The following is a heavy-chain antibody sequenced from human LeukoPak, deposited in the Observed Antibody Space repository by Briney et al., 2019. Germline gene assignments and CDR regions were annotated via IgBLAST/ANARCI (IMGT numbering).Heavy chain of an antibody. V-gene: IGHV4-39*07. J-gene: IGHJ4*02. D-gene: IGHD3-10*01. CDR3: ARGIGYGSGSYPQKYFDY. CDR2: INHSGST. Sequence: SETLSLTCTVSGASISSDNYYWSWIRRPPGKGLEWIWGINHSGSTNYNPSLKSGVTISVDTSKNQYSPKLSSVTAADTAVYYCARGIGYGSGSYPQKYFDYWGQGTLVTVSS. CDR1: GASISSDNYY.